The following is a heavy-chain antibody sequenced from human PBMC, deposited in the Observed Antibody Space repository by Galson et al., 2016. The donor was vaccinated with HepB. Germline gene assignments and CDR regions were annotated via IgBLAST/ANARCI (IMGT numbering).Heavy chain of an antibody. CDR2: IHYSGST. CDR3: ARGARSLFYFYIDV. V-gene: IGHV4-31*03. CDR1: GDSISSGGYY. Sequence: TLSLTCTVSGDSISSGGYYWSWIRQHPGKGLEWIGHIHYSGSTSYNPSLKSRVTMSVDTSKNQFSLNLSSVTAADTAVYYCARGARSLFYFYIDVWGKGTTVTVSS. J-gene: IGHJ6*03.